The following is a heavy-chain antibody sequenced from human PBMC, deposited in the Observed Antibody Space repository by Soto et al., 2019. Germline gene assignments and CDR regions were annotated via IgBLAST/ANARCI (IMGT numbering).Heavy chain of an antibody. CDR2: IDHSGGT. Sequence: QVQLQESGPGLVKPSGTLSLTCAVSGGSISSSNWWRWVRQPRGKVLEWIGEIDHSGGTNYNPSLKSSFTISVDKSKHQFSLKLSSVTAADTAVYYCARDTAKYYDYVWWKGRWFDPWGQGTLVPVSS. V-gene: IGHV4-4*02. CDR3: ARDTAKYYDYVWWKGRWFDP. D-gene: IGHD3-16*01. CDR1: GGSISSSNW. J-gene: IGHJ5*02.